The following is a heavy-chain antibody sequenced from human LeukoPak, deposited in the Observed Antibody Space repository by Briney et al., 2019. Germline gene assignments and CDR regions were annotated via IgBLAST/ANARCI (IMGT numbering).Heavy chain of an antibody. J-gene: IGHJ4*02. CDR1: GFTFSSYS. CDR2: ISSSSSYI. CDR3: AKLAILGGSPRDY. V-gene: IGHV3-21*01. Sequence: GGSLRLSCAASGFTFSSYSMNWVRQAPGKGLEWVSSISSSSSYIYYADSVKGRFTISRDNAKNSLYLQMNSLRAEDTAVYYCAKLAILGGSPRDYWGQGTLVTVSS. D-gene: IGHD4-23*01.